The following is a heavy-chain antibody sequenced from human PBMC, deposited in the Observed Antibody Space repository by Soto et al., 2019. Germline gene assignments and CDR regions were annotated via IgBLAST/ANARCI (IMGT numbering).Heavy chain of an antibody. V-gene: IGHV3-64*01. CDR3: AKDRRGYSSSWSDY. Sequence: GGSLRLSCAASGFTVSSNYMSWVRQAPGKGLEYVSAISSNGGSTYYANSVKGRFTISRDNSKNTLYLQMNSLRAEDTAVYYCAKDRRGYSSSWSDYWGQGT. D-gene: IGHD6-13*01. J-gene: IGHJ4*02. CDR1: GFTVSSNY. CDR2: ISSNGGST.